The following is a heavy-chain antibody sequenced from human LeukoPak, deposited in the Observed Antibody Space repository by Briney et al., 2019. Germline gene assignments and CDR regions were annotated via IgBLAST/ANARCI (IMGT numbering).Heavy chain of an antibody. J-gene: IGHJ3*02. D-gene: IGHD1-20*01. CDR3: ARDYNWNAGRAFDI. V-gene: IGHV4-61*01. Sequence: SETLSLTCTVSGGSVSSGSYYWSWIRQPPGTGLEWIGYIYYSGSTNYNPSLKSRVTISVDTSKNQFSLKLSSVTAADTAVYYCARDYNWNAGRAFDIWGQGTMVTVSS. CDR2: IYYSGST. CDR1: GGSVSSGSYY.